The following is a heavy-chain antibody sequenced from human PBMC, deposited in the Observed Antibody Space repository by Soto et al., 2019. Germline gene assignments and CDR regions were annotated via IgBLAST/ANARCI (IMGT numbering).Heavy chain of an antibody. CDR3: ARGRASGSYYLLDY. Sequence: GASVKVSCTASGNTFTSSEANWVRQATVHGREWMGWINPTSGNIGYAQMFQGRVTLTRGTAIRTAYMEVSRPRSEDTAVYYCARGRASGSYYLLDYGGQGTLVTVSS. J-gene: IGHJ4*02. V-gene: IGHV1-8*01. D-gene: IGHD3-10*01. CDR2: INPTSGNI. CDR1: GNTFTSSE.